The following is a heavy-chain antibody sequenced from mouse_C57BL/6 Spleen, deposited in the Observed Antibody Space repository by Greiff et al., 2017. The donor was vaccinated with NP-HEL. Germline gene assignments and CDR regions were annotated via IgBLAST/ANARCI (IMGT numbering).Heavy chain of an antibody. V-gene: IGHV1-82*01. CDR2: IYPGDGDT. J-gene: IGHJ3*01. CDR3: AIDSSGPFAY. D-gene: IGHD3-2*02. Sequence: QVQLQQSGPELVKPGASVKISCKASGYAFSSSWMNWVKQRPGKGLEWIGRIYPGDGDTNYNGKFKGKATLTADKSSSTAYMQLSSLTSEDSAVYFCAIDSSGPFAYWGQGTLVTVSA. CDR1: GYAFSSSW.